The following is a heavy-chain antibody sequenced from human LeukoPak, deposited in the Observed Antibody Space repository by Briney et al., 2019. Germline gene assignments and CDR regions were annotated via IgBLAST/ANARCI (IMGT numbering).Heavy chain of an antibody. CDR3: ARPAYSSSWYGLTYYFDY. V-gene: IGHV5-51*01. Sequence: GESLKISCKGSGYSFTSYWIGWVRQMPGKGLEWMGIIYPGDSDTRYSPSFQGQVTISADKSISTAYLQWSSLKASDTAMYYCARPAYSSSWYGLTYYFDYWGQGTLVTVSS. CDR2: IYPGDSDT. D-gene: IGHD6-13*01. J-gene: IGHJ4*02. CDR1: GYSFTSYW.